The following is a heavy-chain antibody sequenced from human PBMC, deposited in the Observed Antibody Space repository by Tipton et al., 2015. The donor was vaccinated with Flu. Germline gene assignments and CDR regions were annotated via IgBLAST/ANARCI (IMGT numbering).Heavy chain of an antibody. V-gene: IGHV4-39*07. CDR2: IYYSGST. D-gene: IGHD3-22*01. CDR3: ARSEYYASSGYPPPTVY. J-gene: IGHJ4*02. Sequence: TLSLTCTVSGGSISSSSYYWGWIRQPPGKGLEWIGSIYYSGSTYYNPSLKSRVTISVDTSKNQFSLKLSSVTAADTVVYYCARSEYYASSGYPPPTVYWGQGTLVTVSS. CDR1: GGSISSSSYY.